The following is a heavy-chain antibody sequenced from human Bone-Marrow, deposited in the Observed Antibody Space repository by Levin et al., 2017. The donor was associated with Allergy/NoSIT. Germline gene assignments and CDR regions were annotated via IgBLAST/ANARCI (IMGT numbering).Heavy chain of an antibody. CDR2: ITHSGSTI. CDR3: ASHSSGWHPFDY. V-gene: IGHV3-11*01. D-gene: IGHD6-19*01. CDR1: GFIFSDYY. J-gene: IGHJ4*02. Sequence: PGESLKISCAASGFIFSDYYMSWIRQAPGKGLEWISYITHSGSTIYYADSVKGRFTISRDNAKNSLYLQMNSLRAEDTAVYYCASHSSGWHPFDYWGQGTLVTVSS.